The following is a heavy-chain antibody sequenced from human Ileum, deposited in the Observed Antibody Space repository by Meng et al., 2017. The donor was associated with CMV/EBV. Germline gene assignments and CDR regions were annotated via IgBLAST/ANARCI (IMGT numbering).Heavy chain of an antibody. CDR3: ARDLWSGISDFFDY. Sequence: QVQLVQSGAEMKKPGASVKVSCKTSGYTFTDFYIQWVRQAPGQGLEWMGWINPKSGATIYAQKFQGRVTMTRDTSINTVYMELNSLRSDDTAVYFCARDLWSGISDFFDYWGQGTLVTVSS. D-gene: IGHD3-3*01. J-gene: IGHJ4*02. CDR1: GYTFTDFY. CDR2: INPKSGAT. V-gene: IGHV1-2*02.